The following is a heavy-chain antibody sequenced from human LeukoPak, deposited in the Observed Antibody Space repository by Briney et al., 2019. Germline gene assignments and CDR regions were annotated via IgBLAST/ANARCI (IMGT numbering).Heavy chain of an antibody. D-gene: IGHD3-16*02. Sequence: SETRSLTCAVYGGSFSGYYWSLIRQPPGKGLEWIGEINHSGSTNYNPSLKSRVTISVDTSKNQFSLKLSSVTAADTAVYYCARPAYDYVWGSYRRYNWFDPWGQGTLVTVSS. J-gene: IGHJ5*02. CDR3: ARPAYDYVWGSYRRYNWFDP. V-gene: IGHV4-34*01. CDR1: GGSFSGYY. CDR2: INHSGST.